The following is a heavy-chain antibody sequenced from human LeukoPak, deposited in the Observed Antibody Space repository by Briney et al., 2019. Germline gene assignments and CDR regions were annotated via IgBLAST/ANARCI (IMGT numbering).Heavy chain of an antibody. CDR1: GFTVSSNY. D-gene: IGHD6-19*01. J-gene: IGHJ4*02. CDR3: ARESIAVAGYDY. CDR2: TYRGGST. Sequence: GGSLTLSCAASGFTVSSNYMSWVRQAPGKGLEWVSVTYRGGSTYYADSVKGRFTISRDNSKNTLYLQMNSLRAEDTAVYYCARESIAVAGYDYRGQGTLVTVSS. V-gene: IGHV3-66*01.